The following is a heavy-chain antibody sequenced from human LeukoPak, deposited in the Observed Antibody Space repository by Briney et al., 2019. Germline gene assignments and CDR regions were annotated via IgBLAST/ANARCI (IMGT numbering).Heavy chain of an antibody. CDR1: GFSFNSHT. D-gene: IGHD6-19*01. J-gene: IGHJ6*02. V-gene: IGHV3-21*01. CDR2: ITSSSRYI. CDR3: ARELREGSSGWFYYYYGMDV. Sequence: GGSLRLSCAASGFSFNSHTMIWVRQAPGKGLEWVSSITSSSRYIYYPDSLKGRFTVSRDNAQNSLFLQMNSLRAEDTAVYYCARELREGSSGWFYYYYGMDVWGQGTTVTVSS.